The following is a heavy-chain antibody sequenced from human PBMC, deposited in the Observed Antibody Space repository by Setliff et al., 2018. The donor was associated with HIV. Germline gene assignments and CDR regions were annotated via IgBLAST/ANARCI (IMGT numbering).Heavy chain of an antibody. CDR1: GYSFADYA. J-gene: IGHJ2*01. V-gene: IGHV7-4-1*02. CDR2: INTNTGSP. CDR3: ARGGTHYDFWSGYRLGYFDL. Sequence: RASVKVSCRASGYSFADYAMNWVRQAPRQGLEWMGYINTNTGSPTYAQGFTGRFVSSFDTSVTTAYLQITGLRTEDTAVYFCARGGTHYDFWSGYRLGYFDLWGRGTLVTVSS. D-gene: IGHD3-3*01.